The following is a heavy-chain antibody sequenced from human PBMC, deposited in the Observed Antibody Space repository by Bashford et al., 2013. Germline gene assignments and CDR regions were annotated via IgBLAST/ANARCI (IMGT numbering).Heavy chain of an antibody. CDR2: INPNSGGT. D-gene: IGHD1-26*01. V-gene: IGHV1-2*02. CDR3: ARDLWDSGSYLNDAFDI. CDR1: GYTFTGYY. J-gene: IGHJ3*02. Sequence: ASVKVSCKASGYTFTGYYMHWVRQAPGQGLEWMGWINPNSGGTNYAQKFQGRVTMTRDTSISTAYMELSRLRSDDTAVYYCARDLWDSGSYLNDAFDIWGQGTMVTVSS.